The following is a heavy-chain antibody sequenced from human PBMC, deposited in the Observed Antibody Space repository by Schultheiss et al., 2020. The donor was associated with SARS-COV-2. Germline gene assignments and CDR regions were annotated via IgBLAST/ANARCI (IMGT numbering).Heavy chain of an antibody. D-gene: IGHD2-2*01. CDR2: INPNSGGT. J-gene: IGHJ3*02. Sequence: ASVKVSCKASGYTFTGYYMHWVRQAPGQGLEWMGWINPNSGGTNYAQKFQGRVTMTRETSISTAYMELSRLRSDDTAVYYCASRSSVPAATDAFDIWGQGTMVTVSS. V-gene: IGHV1-2*02. CDR1: GYTFTGYY. CDR3: ASRSSVPAATDAFDI.